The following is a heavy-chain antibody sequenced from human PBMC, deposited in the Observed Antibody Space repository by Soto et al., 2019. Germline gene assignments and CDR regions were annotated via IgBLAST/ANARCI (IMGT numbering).Heavy chain of an antibody. J-gene: IGHJ4*03. CDR3: ASDTGRAPTVCGS. CDR1: GDSIRGCCHY. D-gene: IGHD5-12*01. V-gene: IGHV4-31*03. CDR2: VYHSGST. Sequence: QVQLQESGPGLVKPSQTLSLTCSVSGDSIRGCCHYWNWIRQFPGKGLEWIGYVYHSGSTHYNPSLRGRVTISVDTSKNQFSLRLISVTAADTALYYCASDTGRAPTVCGSWGHGTQVTVSS.